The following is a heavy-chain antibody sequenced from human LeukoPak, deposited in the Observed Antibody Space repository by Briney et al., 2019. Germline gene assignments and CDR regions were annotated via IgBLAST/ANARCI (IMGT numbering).Heavy chain of an antibody. J-gene: IGHJ2*01. CDR3: ARPYSTSWSSGWYFDL. CDR2: ISYDGSNQ. CDR1: VFTFSSYS. V-gene: IGHV3-30-3*01. Sequence: GKSLRLSCAASVFTFSSYSMHWVRQAPGKGLEWLAIISYDGSNQHYGDSVKGRFTISRDNSKNTLYLQMSSLRPEDTAVYYCARPYSTSWSSGWYFDLWGRGTLVSVSS. D-gene: IGHD2-2*01.